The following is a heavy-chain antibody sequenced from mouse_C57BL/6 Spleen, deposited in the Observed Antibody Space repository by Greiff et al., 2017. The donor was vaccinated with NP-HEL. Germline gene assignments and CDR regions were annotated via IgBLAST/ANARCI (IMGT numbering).Heavy chain of an antibody. Sequence: EVQLQESEGGLVQPGSSMKLSCTASGFTFSDYYMAWVRQVPEKGLEWVANINYDGSSTYYLDSLKSRFIISRDNAKNILYLQMSSLKSEDTATYYCASYGSSLYAMDYWGQGTSVTVSS. CDR3: ASYGSSLYAMDY. CDR1: GFTFSDYY. CDR2: INYDGSST. V-gene: IGHV5-16*01. D-gene: IGHD1-1*01. J-gene: IGHJ4*01.